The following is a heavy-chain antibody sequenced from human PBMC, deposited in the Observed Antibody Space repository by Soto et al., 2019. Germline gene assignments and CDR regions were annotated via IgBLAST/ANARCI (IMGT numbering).Heavy chain of an antibody. D-gene: IGHD2-15*01. CDR2: INSGSTSV. CDR3: ARGGGSLNY. CDR1: GFSFSISA. J-gene: IGHJ4*02. Sequence: DVQLVESGGGLVKPGGSLRLSCEVSGFSFSISAMNWVRQAPGKGLEWVSSINSGSTSVRYADSVKGRFTISRDNANKSLPLHMNSLRVADTAVYYCARGGGSLNYWGQGTLVTVSS. V-gene: IGHV3-21*02.